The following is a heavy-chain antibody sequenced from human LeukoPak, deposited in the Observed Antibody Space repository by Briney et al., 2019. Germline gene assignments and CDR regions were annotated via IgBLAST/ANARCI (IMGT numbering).Heavy chain of an antibody. D-gene: IGHD2-2*01. V-gene: IGHV4-39*07. J-gene: IGHJ6*03. CDR2: IYYSGST. CDR1: GGSISSSSYY. CDR3: ARDAHRYCSSTSCPRGGSAYYYYYMDV. Sequence: ASETLSLTCTVSGGSISSSSYYWGWIRQPPGKGLEWIGSIYYSGSTYYNPSLKSRVTMSVDTSKNQFSLKLSSVTAADTAVYYCARDAHRYCSSTSCPRGGSAYYYYYMDVWGKGTTVTVSS.